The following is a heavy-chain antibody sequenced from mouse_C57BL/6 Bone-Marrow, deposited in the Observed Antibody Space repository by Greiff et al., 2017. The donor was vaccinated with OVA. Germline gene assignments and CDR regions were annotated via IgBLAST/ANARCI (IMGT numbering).Heavy chain of an antibody. CDR2: IRSKSNNYAT. CDR1: GFSFNTYA. Sequence: EVHLVESGGGLVQPKGSLKLSCAASGFSFNTYAMNWVRQAPGKGLEWVARIRSKSNNYATYYADSVKDRFTISRDDSESMLYLQMNNLKTEDTAMYYCVRHSVVKYYAMDYWGQGTSVTVSS. J-gene: IGHJ4*01. D-gene: IGHD1-1*01. CDR3: VRHSVVKYYAMDY. V-gene: IGHV10-1*01.